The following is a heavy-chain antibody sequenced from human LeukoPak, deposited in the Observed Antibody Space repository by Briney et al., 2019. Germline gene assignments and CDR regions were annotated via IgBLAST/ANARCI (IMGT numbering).Heavy chain of an antibody. CDR3: AKDLEAGYYSYFGAFDI. J-gene: IGHJ3*02. CDR1: GFTFSSYA. D-gene: IGHD3-10*01. Sequence: GGSLRLSCAASGFTFSSYAMSWVRQAPGKGLEWVSAISGSGGSTYYADSVKGRFTISRDNSKNTLYLQMNSLRAEDTAVYYCAKDLEAGYYSYFGAFDIWGQGTMVTVSS. CDR2: ISGSGGST. V-gene: IGHV3-23*01.